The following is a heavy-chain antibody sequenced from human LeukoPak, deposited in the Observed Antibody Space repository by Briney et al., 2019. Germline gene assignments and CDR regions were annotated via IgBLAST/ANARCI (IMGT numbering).Heavy chain of an antibody. CDR1: GFTFDDYA. D-gene: IGHD3-16*01. J-gene: IGHJ6*02. Sequence: PGRSLRLSCAASGFTFDDYAMRWVRQAPGKGLEWVSGISWNSGSIGYADSVKGRFTISRDNARNSLYLQMNSLRDEDTAVYYCARDLRESAMDVWGQGTTVTVSS. V-gene: IGHV3-9*01. CDR2: ISWNSGSI. CDR3: ARDLRESAMDV.